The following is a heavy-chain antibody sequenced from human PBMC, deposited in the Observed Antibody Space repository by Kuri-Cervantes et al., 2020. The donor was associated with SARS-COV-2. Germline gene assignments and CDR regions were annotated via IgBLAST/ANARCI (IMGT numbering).Heavy chain of an antibody. V-gene: IGHV3-74*01. J-gene: IGHJ3*02. CDR3: ARGFSAVPLRGVSLDI. CDR1: GFTFRIYW. CDR2: IHKDGSDT. Sequence: GESLKISCTASGFTFRIYWMYWVRQVPGRGLEWVARIHKDGSDTIYADSVKGRFTISRDNSNNMVYLQMSSLRAEDAAVYYCARGFSAVPLRGVSLDIWGQGTMVTVSS. D-gene: IGHD2-8*01.